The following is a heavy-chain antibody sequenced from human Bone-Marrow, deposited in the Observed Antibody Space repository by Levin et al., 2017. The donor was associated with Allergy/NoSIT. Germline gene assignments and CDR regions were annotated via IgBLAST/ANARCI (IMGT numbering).Heavy chain of an antibody. D-gene: IGHD5-18*01. CDR2: IYYDGST. CDR1: GGSISRSDSY. CDR3: ARLIQGYSYGSHLYYFDY. V-gene: IGHV4-39*01. J-gene: IGHJ4*02. Sequence: KASETLSLNCTVSGGSISRSDSYWGWVRQPPGKGLEWIGRIYYDGSTHYNPSLASRVTASVDTSRNQFSLKMSSVTAADTAVYYCARLIQGYSYGSHLYYFDYWGQGILVTVSS.